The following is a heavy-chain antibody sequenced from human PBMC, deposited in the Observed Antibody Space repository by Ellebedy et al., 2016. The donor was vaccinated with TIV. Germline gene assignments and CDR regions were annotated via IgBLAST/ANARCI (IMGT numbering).Heavy chain of an antibody. Sequence: MPSETLSLTCPVYGGSFSGYYWSWIRQPPGKGLEWIGEINHSGSTNYNPSLKSRVTISVDTSKNQFSLKLSSVTAADTAVYYCASFGSEYSSGWYGYWGQGTLVTVSS. CDR3: ASFGSEYSSGWYGY. CDR1: GGSFSGYY. V-gene: IGHV4-34*01. D-gene: IGHD6-19*01. J-gene: IGHJ4*02. CDR2: INHSGST.